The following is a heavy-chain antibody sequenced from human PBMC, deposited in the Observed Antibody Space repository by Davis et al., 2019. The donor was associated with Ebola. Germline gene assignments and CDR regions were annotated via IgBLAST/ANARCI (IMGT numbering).Heavy chain of an antibody. CDR3: ARKGLGASDPYYFDY. V-gene: IGHV5-51*01. CDR2: IYPGDSDT. J-gene: IGHJ4*02. CDR1: GYSFTSYW. Sequence: GASLKISCKGSGYSFTSYWIGWVRQMPGKGLEWMGIIYPGDSDTRYSPSFQGQVTISADKSISTAYLQWSSLKASDTAMYYCARKGLGASDPYYFDYWGQGTLVTVSS. D-gene: IGHD3-16*01.